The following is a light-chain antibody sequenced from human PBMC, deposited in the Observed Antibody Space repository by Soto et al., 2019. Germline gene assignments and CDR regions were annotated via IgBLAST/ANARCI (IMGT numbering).Light chain of an antibody. V-gene: IGKV3-20*01. CDR3: QPYGSSRLFT. CDR2: GAS. CDR1: QSVSSSY. Sequence: EIGLTQSPGTLSLSPGERATLSCRASQSVSSSYLAWYQQKPGQAPRLLIYGASSRATGIPDRFSGSGSGTDFTLTITRLEPEDFAVYYCQPYGSSRLFTFGPGTKVDIK. J-gene: IGKJ3*01.